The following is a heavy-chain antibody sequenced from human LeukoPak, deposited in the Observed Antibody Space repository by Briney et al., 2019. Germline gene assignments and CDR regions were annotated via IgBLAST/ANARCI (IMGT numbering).Heavy chain of an antibody. CDR1: GFTFSSYA. CDR3: AKDRATSSGSYYGYFDY. Sequence: GGSLRLSCAASGFTFSSYAMSWVRQAPGKGLEWVSGISSSGGSTFYADSVKGRFTISRNNSKNTVYLQMISLRAEDTAVYHCAKDRATSSGSYYGYFDYWGQGILVTVSS. V-gene: IGHV3-23*01. CDR2: ISSSGGST. J-gene: IGHJ4*02. D-gene: IGHD1-26*01.